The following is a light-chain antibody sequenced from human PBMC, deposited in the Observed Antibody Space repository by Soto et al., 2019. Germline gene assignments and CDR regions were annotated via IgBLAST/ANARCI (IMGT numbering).Light chain of an antibody. Sequence: DVMMTQSPLSLSVTLGQAASISCRSSQRLVFGDGYSYLSWFHQRPGQSPRRLIYKVSKRDSGVPDLFIGSGSGTDFALKISRVEAEDVGVYYCMESPQWPWTFGHGTKVDIK. J-gene: IGKJ1*01. CDR3: MESPQWPWT. CDR1: QRLVFGDGYSY. CDR2: KVS. V-gene: IGKV2-30*01.